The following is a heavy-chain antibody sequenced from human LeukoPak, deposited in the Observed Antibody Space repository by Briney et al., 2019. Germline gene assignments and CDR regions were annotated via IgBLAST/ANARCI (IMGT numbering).Heavy chain of an antibody. Sequence: SQXLSLTCTVSGGSISSGSYYWSWIRQPAGKGLEWIGRIYTSGSTNYNPSLKSRVTISVDTSKKQFSLKLSSVTAADTAVYYCATTLEMATTRQDYWGQGTLVTVSS. CDR3: ATTLEMATTRQDY. CDR1: GGSISSGSYY. CDR2: IYTSGST. V-gene: IGHV4-61*02. J-gene: IGHJ4*02. D-gene: IGHD5-24*01.